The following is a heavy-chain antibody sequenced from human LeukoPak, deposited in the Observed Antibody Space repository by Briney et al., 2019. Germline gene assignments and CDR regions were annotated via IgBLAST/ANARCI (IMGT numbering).Heavy chain of an antibody. J-gene: IGHJ6*03. CDR1: GFTFSHYY. V-gene: IGHV3-21*06. D-gene: IGHD1-1*01. CDR3: ARDPYNGAYSEGYYYYYMDV. CDR2: ISGSSGYI. Sequence: GGSLRLSCAASGFTFSHYYMTWVRQAPGKGLEWVSSISGSSGYIFYADSVKGRFTISRDNAKNSLYLQMNSLRVEDTAIYYCARDPYNGAYSEGYYYYYMDVWGKGTTVTVSS.